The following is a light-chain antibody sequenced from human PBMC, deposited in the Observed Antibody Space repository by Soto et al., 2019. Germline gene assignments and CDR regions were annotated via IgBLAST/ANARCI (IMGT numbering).Light chain of an antibody. CDR1: SSNVGSYNL. V-gene: IGLV2-23*01. J-gene: IGLJ3*02. CDR3: CSYAGSSSLV. CDR2: EGS. Sequence: QSALTQPASVSGSPGQSITISCTGTSSNVGSYNLVSWYQHHPGKAPKLIIYEGSKRPSGVSNRFSGSKSGNTASLTISGLQAEDEADYYCCSYAGSSSLVFGGGTQLTVL.